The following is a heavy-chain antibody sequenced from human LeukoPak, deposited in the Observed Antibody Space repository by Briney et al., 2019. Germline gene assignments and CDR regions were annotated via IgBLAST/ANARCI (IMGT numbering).Heavy chain of an antibody. V-gene: IGHV3-7*03. CDR2: IKQDGSEK. CDR1: GFTFSDHY. J-gene: IGHJ4*02. D-gene: IGHD3-16*01. CDR3: ARDGFGTGSN. Sequence: PGGSLRLSCAASGFTFSDHYMDWVRQAPGKGLEWVANIKQDGSEKNYVDSVKGRFIISRDNAKNSLYLQMNTLRADDTAVYYCARDGFGTGSNWGQGTLVTASS.